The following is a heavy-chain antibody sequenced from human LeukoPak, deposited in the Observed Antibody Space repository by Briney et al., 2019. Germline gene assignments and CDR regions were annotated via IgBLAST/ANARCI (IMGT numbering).Heavy chain of an antibody. Sequence: GRALRLSCAASGFTFSTYAIHRVRQAPGKGLEGVAFISNNGRNKDYADSVKGRFTISRDNSKNTLYLQVNSLRPDDTAVYFCTRDLTGHYSIDYWGQGTLVTVSS. V-gene: IGHV3-30*04. CDR2: ISNNGRNK. J-gene: IGHJ4*02. CDR1: GFTFSTYA. CDR3: TRDLTGHYSIDY. D-gene: IGHD3-22*01.